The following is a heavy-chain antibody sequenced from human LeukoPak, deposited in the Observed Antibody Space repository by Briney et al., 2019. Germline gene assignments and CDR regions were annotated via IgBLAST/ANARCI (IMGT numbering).Heavy chain of an antibody. CDR1: GYTFTSYG. CDR3: ARRWKICSGGSCYDAFDI. D-gene: IGHD2-15*01. V-gene: IGHV1-18*01. J-gene: IGHJ3*02. Sequence: ASVKVSCKASGYTFTSYGISWVRQAPGQGLEWMGSISAYNGNTNYAQKLQGRVTMTTDTSTSTAYMELRSLRSDDTAVYYCARRWKICSGGSCYDAFDIWGQGTMVTVSS. CDR2: ISAYNGNT.